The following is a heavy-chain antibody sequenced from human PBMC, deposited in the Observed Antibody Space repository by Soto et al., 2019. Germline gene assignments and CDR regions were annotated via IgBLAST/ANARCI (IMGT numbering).Heavy chain of an antibody. V-gene: IGHV1-3*01. CDR1: GYTFSNYG. D-gene: IGHD3-10*01. Sequence: ASVKVSCKASGYTFSNYGIHWVRQAPGQRLDWLVLINAGNGNTKYSQKFQGRVTLTSDTSASTVYMELSSLRSEDTAVYYCASCPQNCITSSPCCLFFDYWGQGTLVTVSS. CDR2: INAGNGNT. J-gene: IGHJ4*02. CDR3: ASCPQNCITSSPCCLFFDY.